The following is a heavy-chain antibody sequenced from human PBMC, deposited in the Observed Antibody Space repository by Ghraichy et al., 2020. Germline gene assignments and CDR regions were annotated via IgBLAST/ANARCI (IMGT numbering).Heavy chain of an antibody. Sequence: GGSLRLSCAASGFTFSSYSMNWVRQAPGKGLEWVSSISSSSSYIYYADSVKGRFTISRDNAKNSLYLQMNSLRAEDTAVYYCARDEELDSSGIGIWDYWGQGPLLTVSS. CDR2: ISSSSSYI. V-gene: IGHV3-21*01. CDR1: GFTFSSYS. J-gene: IGHJ4*02. CDR3: ARDEELDSSGIGIWDY. D-gene: IGHD1-26*01.